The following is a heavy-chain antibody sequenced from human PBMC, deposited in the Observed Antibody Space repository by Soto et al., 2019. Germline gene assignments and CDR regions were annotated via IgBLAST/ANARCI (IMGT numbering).Heavy chain of an antibody. Sequence: QVQLVQSGAEVKKPGASVKVSCKTSGYTFISYGISWVRQAPGQGLEWMGWISVYNGNTNYAQKLQGRVTMTTDTSTSTAYMELRSLRSDDTAVYYCARVWGLRRYYYYYMDVWGKGTTVTVSS. CDR2: ISVYNGNT. J-gene: IGHJ6*03. CDR3: ARVWGLRRYYYYYMDV. D-gene: IGHD4-17*01. V-gene: IGHV1-18*01. CDR1: GYTFISYG.